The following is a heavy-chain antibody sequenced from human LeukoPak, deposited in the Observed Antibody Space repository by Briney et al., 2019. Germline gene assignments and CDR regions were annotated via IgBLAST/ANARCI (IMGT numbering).Heavy chain of an antibody. D-gene: IGHD6-13*01. J-gene: IGHJ4*02. Sequence: GGSLRLSCSASGFTFSSYAMSWVRQAPGKGLEWVSAISGSGGSTYYADSVKGRFTISRDNSKNTLYLQMNSLRAEDTAVYYCAKVPGGSGYSSSWYPGDYWGQGTLVTVSS. CDR1: GFTFSSYA. V-gene: IGHV3-23*01. CDR3: AKVPGGSGYSSSWYPGDY. CDR2: ISGSGGST.